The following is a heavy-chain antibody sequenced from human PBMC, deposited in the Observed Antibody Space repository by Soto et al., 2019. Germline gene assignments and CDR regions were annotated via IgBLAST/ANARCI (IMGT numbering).Heavy chain of an antibody. J-gene: IGHJ5*02. D-gene: IGHD6-13*01. V-gene: IGHV3-74*01. Sequence: GGSLRLSCAASGFTFSSYLMHWVRQAPGKGLVWVSRINSDGIRTSYADSVKGRFTISRDNAKNTLYLQMNSLRAEDTAVYYCARPPYSSSWRGGPFDPWGPGPMLTVYS. CDR1: GFTFSSYL. CDR2: INSDGIRT. CDR3: ARPPYSSSWRGGPFDP.